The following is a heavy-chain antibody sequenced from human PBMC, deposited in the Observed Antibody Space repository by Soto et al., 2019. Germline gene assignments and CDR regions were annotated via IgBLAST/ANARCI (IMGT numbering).Heavy chain of an antibody. CDR2: ISFDGSNK. CDR3: AKDGEMATSLPYFFDY. Sequence: QVQLVESGGGVVQPGRSLRLSCAASGFTFSSYAMHWVRQAPGKGLEWVAIISFDGSNKYYADSVKGRFTISRDDSKNTLYLQMNSLRHEDTAMYYCAKDGEMATSLPYFFDYWGQGTLVSVSS. CDR1: GFTFSSYA. D-gene: IGHD5-12*01. J-gene: IGHJ4*02. V-gene: IGHV3-30*18.